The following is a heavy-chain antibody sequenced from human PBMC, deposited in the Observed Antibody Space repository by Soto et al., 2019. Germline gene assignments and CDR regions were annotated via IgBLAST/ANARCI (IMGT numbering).Heavy chain of an antibody. CDR2: INPNSGGT. D-gene: IGHD2-21*02. V-gene: IGHV1-2*04. Sequence: ASVKVSCKASGYTFTGYYMHWVRQAPGQGLEWMGWINPNSGGTNYAQKFQGWVTMTRDTSISTAYMELSRLRSDDTAVYYCAREVVVTAIGSAFDIWSQGTMVTVSS. CDR1: GYTFTGYY. CDR3: AREVVVTAIGSAFDI. J-gene: IGHJ3*02.